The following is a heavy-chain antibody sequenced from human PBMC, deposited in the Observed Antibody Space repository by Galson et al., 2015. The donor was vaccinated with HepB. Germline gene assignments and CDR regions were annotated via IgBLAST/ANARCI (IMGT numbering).Heavy chain of an antibody. CDR2: MNSNSGDT. CDR1: GYTFTSYD. V-gene: IGHV1-8*01. J-gene: IGHJ6*02. CDR3: ARNYYFWSGWQERKSYHYGIDV. D-gene: IGHD3-3*01. Sequence: SVKVSCKAPGYTFTSYDINWVRQATGQGLEWMGWMNSNSGDTGYAQKFQGRVTMTRNTSISTAYMELSSLRSEDTAVYYCARNYYFWSGWQERKSYHYGIDVWAQGTTVSV.